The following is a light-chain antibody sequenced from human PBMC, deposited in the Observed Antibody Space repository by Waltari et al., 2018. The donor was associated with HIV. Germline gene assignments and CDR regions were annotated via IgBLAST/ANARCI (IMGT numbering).Light chain of an antibody. CDR3: AAWDDTLKVYV. J-gene: IGLJ1*01. V-gene: IGLV1-44*01. Sequence: QSVLAQPPSVSGAPGQRVTISCSGSGSNIRSNYVNWYQQLPVTAPRVLIYNDDQRPSGVPARFSGSKAGTTASLAISGLQSEDEADYYCAAWDDTLKVYVFGTG. CDR1: GSNIRSNY. CDR2: NDD.